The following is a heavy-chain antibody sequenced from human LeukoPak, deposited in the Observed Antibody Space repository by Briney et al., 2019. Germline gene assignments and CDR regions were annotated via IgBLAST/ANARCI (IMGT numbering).Heavy chain of an antibody. V-gene: IGHV4-61*05. CDR2: IYYSGST. CDR1: GGSISRSNNY. J-gene: IGHJ5*02. CDR3: ARWGGWYSNWFDP. D-gene: IGHD6-19*01. Sequence: SETLSLTCTVSGGSISRSNNYWGWVRQPPGKGLEWIGYIYYSGSTNYNPSLKSRVTISVDTSKNQFSLKLSSVTAADTAVYYCARWGGWYSNWFDPWGQGTLVTVSS.